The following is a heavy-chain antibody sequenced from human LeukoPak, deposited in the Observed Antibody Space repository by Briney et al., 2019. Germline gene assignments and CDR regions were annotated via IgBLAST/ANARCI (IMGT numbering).Heavy chain of an antibody. CDR2: IYYSGST. J-gene: IGHJ4*02. CDR1: GGSISSYY. CDR3: ARLDYYEDFDY. Sequence: SETLSLTCTVSGGSISSYYWGWIRQPPGKGREWIGSIYYSGSTYYNPSLKRRVTISVDTSKNQFSLKLSSVTAADTAVYYCARLDYYEDFDYWGQGTLVTVSS. V-gene: IGHV4-39*01. D-gene: IGHD3-22*01.